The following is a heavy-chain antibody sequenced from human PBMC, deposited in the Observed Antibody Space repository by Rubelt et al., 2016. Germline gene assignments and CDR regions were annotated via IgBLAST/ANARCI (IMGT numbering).Heavy chain of an antibody. Sequence: QVQLQESGPGLVKPSETLSLTCTVSGGSISSYYWNWIRQPPGKGLEWIGYIYYSGSTNYNPSLKRRVTISVDTSKNQFSLKLSSVTAADRAVYYCARASGAYSSSFYYGMDVWGQGTTVTVSS. V-gene: IGHV4-59*01. CDR3: ARASGAYSSSFYYGMDV. D-gene: IGHD6-6*01. CDR1: GGSISSYY. CDR2: IYYSGST. J-gene: IGHJ6*02.